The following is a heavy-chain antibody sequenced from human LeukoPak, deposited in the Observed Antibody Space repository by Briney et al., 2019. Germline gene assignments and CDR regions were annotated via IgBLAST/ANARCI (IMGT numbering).Heavy chain of an antibody. CDR1: GFTVGSNY. J-gene: IGHJ1*01. D-gene: IGHD6-13*01. Sequence: GGSLRLSCAASGFTVGSNYMSWVRQAPGKGLEWVSVIYSGGSTYYADSVKGRFTISRDNSKNTLYLQMNSLRAEDTAVYYCARWGRSAAGNRFQHWGQGTLVTVSS. V-gene: IGHV3-53*01. CDR3: ARWGRSAAGNRFQH. CDR2: IYSGGST.